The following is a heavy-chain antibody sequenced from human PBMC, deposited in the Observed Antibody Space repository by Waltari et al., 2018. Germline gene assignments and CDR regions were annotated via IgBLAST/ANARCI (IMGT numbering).Heavy chain of an antibody. J-gene: IGHJ6*02. CDR2: ISAYNGNT. CDR3: ARDHLSIGATTYYYYGMDV. CDR1: GYTFTSYG. V-gene: IGHV1-18*01. Sequence: QVQLVQSGAEVKKPGASVKVSCKASGYTFTSYGLSWVRQAPGQGLEWMGWISAYNGNTNYAQKLQGRVTMTTDTSTSTAYMELRSLRSDDTAVYYCARDHLSIGATTYYYYGMDVWGQGTTVTVSS. D-gene: IGHD6-6*01.